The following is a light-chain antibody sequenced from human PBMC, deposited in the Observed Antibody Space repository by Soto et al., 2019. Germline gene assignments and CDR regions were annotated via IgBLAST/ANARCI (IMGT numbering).Light chain of an antibody. CDR2: ENT. J-gene: IGLJ2*01. Sequence: QSVLTQPPSVSGAPGQRVTISCTGSSSNIGAVFDVHWYQQVPGTAPKLLIYENTKRPSGVPDRFSGSKSGTSASLAITGHQAEYEADYYCQFYDSGLSGWLFGGGTKLTVL. CDR1: SSNIGAVFD. CDR3: QFYDSGLSGWL. V-gene: IGLV1-40*01.